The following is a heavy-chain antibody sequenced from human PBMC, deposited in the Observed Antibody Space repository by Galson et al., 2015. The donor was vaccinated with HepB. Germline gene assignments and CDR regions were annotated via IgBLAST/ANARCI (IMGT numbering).Heavy chain of an antibody. CDR2: ISSSSSYT. D-gene: IGHD6-13*01. J-gene: IGHJ4*02. V-gene: IGHV3-11*06. Sequence: SLRLSCAASGFTFSDYYMSWIRQAPGKGLEWVSYISSSSSYTNYADSVKGRFTISRDNAKNSLYLQMNSLRAEDTAVYYCARELGTAAAGNDYWGQGTLVTVSS. CDR3: ARELGTAAAGNDY. CDR1: GFTFSDYY.